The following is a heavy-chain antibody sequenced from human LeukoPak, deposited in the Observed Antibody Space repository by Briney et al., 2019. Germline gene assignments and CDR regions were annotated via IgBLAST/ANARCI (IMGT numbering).Heavy chain of an antibody. Sequence: ASVKVPCKASGYTFTSYDINWVRQATGQGLEWVGWMNPNSGNTGYAQKFQGRVTMTRNTSISTAYMELSSLRSEDTAVYYCARAPYYGSTIYYYYMDVWGKGTTVTVSS. CDR3: ARAPYYGSTIYYYYMDV. CDR2: MNPNSGNT. D-gene: IGHD3-10*01. CDR1: GYTFTSYD. V-gene: IGHV1-8*01. J-gene: IGHJ6*03.